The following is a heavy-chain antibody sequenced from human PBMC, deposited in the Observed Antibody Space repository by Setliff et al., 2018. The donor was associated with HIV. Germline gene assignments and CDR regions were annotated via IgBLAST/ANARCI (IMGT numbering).Heavy chain of an antibody. CDR2: ISGSGDST. Sequence: GGSLRLSCAPSGFTFGSYAMSWVRQAPGKGLEWVSVISGSGDSTFYADSLKGRFTISRDNSKNTLYLQINSLRAEDTAVYYCAKTLPTLYPPHDYYFAMDVWGQGTTVTVSS. CDR1: GFTFGSYA. V-gene: IGHV3-23*01. CDR3: AKTLPTLYPPHDYYFAMDV. D-gene: IGHD2-15*01. J-gene: IGHJ6*02.